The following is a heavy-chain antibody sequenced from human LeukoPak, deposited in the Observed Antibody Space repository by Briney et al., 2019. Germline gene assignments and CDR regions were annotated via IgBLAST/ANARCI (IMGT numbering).Heavy chain of an antibody. D-gene: IGHD3-3*01. CDR1: GYPFTIYW. J-gene: IGHJ4*02. V-gene: IGHV5-51*01. CDR3: ARSDSYSFDY. CDR2: IYPGDSHT. Sequence: GESPKIPCNTPGYPFTIYWHGWGRPRPGKGLEWVGVIYPGDSHTRYSPSFQGQVTISADKSISTSYLQWSSLKASDTAIFYCARSDSYSFDYWGQGTLVTVSS.